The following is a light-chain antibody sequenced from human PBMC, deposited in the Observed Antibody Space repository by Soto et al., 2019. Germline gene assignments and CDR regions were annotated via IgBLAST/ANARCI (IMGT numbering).Light chain of an antibody. J-gene: IGKJ3*01. CDR2: GAA. CDR1: QSISHY. Sequence: EIVLTQSRGTLSLSPGERATLSCRANQSISHYLSWYQQKPGQSPRLLIYGAASRAIGIPDRFNGSGSETTFTLTISSLQPEDLALYYCQQYNGSPFTFGPGTKVDIK. V-gene: IGKV3-20*01. CDR3: QQYNGSPFT.